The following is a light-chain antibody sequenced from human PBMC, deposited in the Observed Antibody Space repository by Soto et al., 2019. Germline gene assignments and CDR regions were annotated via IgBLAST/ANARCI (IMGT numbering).Light chain of an antibody. V-gene: IGLV7-43*01. CDR2: TIS. CDR1: TGAVTSDSY. Sequence: QAVVTQEPSLTVSPGGTVTLTCASSTGAVTSDSYPSWFQQKPGQAPRALIYTISNKHSWTPARFSGSLLGGKAALTLSDVQPEDEAAYFCLLYYDAAPVFGPGTKLTVL. CDR3: LLYYDAAPV. J-gene: IGLJ1*01.